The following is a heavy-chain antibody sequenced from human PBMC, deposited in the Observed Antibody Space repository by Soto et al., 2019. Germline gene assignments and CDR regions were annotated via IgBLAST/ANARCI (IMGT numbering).Heavy chain of an antibody. D-gene: IGHD6-13*01. CDR1: GFTFSDYY. V-gene: IGHV3-11*06. Sequence: QVQLVESGGGLVKPGGSLRLSCAASGFTFSDYYMSWIRQAPGKGLEWVSYISSSSSYTNYADSVKGRFTISRDNAKNSLYLQMNSLGAEDTAVYYCARGRSSSWYANYYYYGMDVWGQGTTVTVSS. CDR2: ISSSSSYT. J-gene: IGHJ6*02. CDR3: ARGRSSSWYANYYYYGMDV.